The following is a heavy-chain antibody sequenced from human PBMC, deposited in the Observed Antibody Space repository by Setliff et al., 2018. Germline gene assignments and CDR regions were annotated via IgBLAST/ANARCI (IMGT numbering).Heavy chain of an antibody. CDR3: ARVVPIIQYHHYFDY. CDR2: IYTSGST. V-gene: IGHV4-61*09. D-gene: IGHD4-4*01. Sequence: PSETLSLTCTVSGGSISSGSYYWSWIRQPAGKGLEWIGHIYTSGSTNYNPSLKSRVTISVDKSKNQFSLKLSSVTAADTAVYYCARVVPIIQYHHYFDYWGQGTLVTVSS. CDR1: GGSISSGSYY. J-gene: IGHJ4*02.